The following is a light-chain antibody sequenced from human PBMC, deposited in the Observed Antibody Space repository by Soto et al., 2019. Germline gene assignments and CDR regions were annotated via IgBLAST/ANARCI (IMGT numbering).Light chain of an antibody. Sequence: ETVMTQSPATLSVSTGERATLSCMASQSVSTNLAWYQQKPGQAPRLLIYDASERASGIPARFSGSGSGTDFTLTISSLEPEDFAVYYCQQRSNWPGTFGQGTKVDIK. J-gene: IGKJ1*01. V-gene: IGKV3-11*01. CDR1: QSVSTN. CDR2: DAS. CDR3: QQRSNWPGT.